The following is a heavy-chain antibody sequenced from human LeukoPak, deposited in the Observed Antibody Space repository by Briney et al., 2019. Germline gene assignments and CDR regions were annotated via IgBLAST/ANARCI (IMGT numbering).Heavy chain of an antibody. CDR3: ARATVAGNSDAFDI. CDR1: GFIFSSYG. CDR2: ISGSGGST. V-gene: IGHV3-23*01. Sequence: PGGSLRLSCAASGFIFSSYGMTWVRQAPGKGLEWVSSISGSGGSTYYADSVKGRFTISRDNAKNSLYLQMNSLRAEDTAVYYCARATVAGNSDAFDIWGQGTMVTVSS. J-gene: IGHJ3*02. D-gene: IGHD6-19*01.